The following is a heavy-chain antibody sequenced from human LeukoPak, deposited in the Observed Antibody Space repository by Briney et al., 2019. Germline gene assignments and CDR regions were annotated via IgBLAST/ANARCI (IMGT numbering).Heavy chain of an antibody. V-gene: IGHV4-31*03. CDR1: GGSISNGGYY. CDR3: ARNYYDSSVGAFDY. CDR2: IYYSGST. D-gene: IGHD3-22*01. Sequence: SETLSLTCTVSGGSISNGGYYWSWIRQHPGKGLEWIGYIYYSGSTYYNPSLKSRVTISVDTSKNQFSLKLSSVTAADTAVYYCARNYYDSSVGAFDYWGQGTLVTVSS. J-gene: IGHJ4*02.